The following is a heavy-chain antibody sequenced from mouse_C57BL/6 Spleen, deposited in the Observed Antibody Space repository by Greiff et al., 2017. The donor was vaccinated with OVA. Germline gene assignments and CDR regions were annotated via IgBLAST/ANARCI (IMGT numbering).Heavy chain of an antibody. Sequence: VMLVGSEGGLVQPGSSMKISCTAPGFTFSDYYMALVRQVPEKGLEWVANINYDGNSTYHLDSLKSRFIISRDNAKNILYLQMSSLKSEDTATYYCARGLYYGNYFDYWGQGTTLTVSS. CDR1: GFTFSDYY. CDR2: INYDGNST. V-gene: IGHV5-16*01. J-gene: IGHJ2*01. CDR3: ARGLYYGNYFDY. D-gene: IGHD1-1*01.